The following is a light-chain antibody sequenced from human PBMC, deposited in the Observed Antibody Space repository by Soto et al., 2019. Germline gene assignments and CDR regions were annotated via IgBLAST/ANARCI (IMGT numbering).Light chain of an antibody. V-gene: IGKV3-20*01. CDR2: GAS. CDR3: QKYGSSPPKT. CDR1: QGIGDT. Sequence: EVVMRQSPATLSVSPGEGATLSCRASQGIGDTLAWYQHKPGQTPRLLIYGASSRATGIPDRFSGSGSGTDFTLTISRLEPEDFAVYYCQKYGSSPPKTFGQGTKVDIK. J-gene: IGKJ1*01.